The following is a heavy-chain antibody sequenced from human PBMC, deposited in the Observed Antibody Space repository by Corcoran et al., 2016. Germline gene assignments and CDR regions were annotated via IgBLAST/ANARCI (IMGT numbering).Heavy chain of an antibody. J-gene: IGHJ5*02. V-gene: IGHV3-30*03. CDR2: ISYDGSNK. Sequence: QVQLVESGGGVVQPGRSLRLSCAASGFTFSSYGMHWVRQAPGKGLEWVAVISYDGSNKYYADSVKGRFTISRDNSKNTLYLQMNSLRAEDTAVYYCATGEVLRFLEITNWFDPWGQGTLVTVSS. CDR3: ATGEVLRFLEITNWFDP. CDR1: GFTFSSYG. D-gene: IGHD3-3*01.